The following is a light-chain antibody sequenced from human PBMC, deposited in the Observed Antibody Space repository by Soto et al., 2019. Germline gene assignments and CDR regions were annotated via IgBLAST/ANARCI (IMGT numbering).Light chain of an antibody. CDR2: VSS. J-gene: IGKJ3*01. Sequence: EVVLTQSPGTLSLSPGERATLSCRASQSVSSNYLALYQQKAGQAPSLLIHVSSTRATVIPDRFSGSGCGTDXTLTITSXEPEDFAVYYCHQRTNSPFTFGPGTKVDVK. V-gene: IGKV3D-20*02. CDR1: QSVSSNY. CDR3: HQRTNSPFT.